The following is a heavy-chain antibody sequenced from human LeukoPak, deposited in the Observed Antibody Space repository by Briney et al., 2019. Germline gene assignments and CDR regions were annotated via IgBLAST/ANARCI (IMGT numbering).Heavy chain of an antibody. CDR3: AIKSYYYGSGSSGYFDY. CDR2: INHSGST. J-gene: IGHJ4*02. Sequence: SETLSLTCAVYGGSFSGYYWSWLRQPPGKGLQWIAEINHSGSTNYNPSLKSRVTISVDTSKNQFSLKLSSVTAADTAVYYCAIKSYYYGSGSSGYFDYWGQGPLVTVS. D-gene: IGHD3-10*01. V-gene: IGHV4-34*01. CDR1: GGSFSGYY.